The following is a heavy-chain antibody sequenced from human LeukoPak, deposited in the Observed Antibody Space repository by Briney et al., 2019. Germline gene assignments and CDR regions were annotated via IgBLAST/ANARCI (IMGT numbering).Heavy chain of an antibody. Sequence: ASVKVSCKASGYTFTGYYMHWVRQAPGQGLEWMGRINPNSGGTNYAQKFQGRVTMTRDTSISTAYMELSRLRSDDTAVYYCARDLRGLLWFGEQRGFWFDPWGQGTLVTVSS. D-gene: IGHD3-10*01. CDR1: GYTFTGYY. V-gene: IGHV1-2*06. CDR2: INPNSGGT. CDR3: ARDLRGLLWFGEQRGFWFDP. J-gene: IGHJ5*02.